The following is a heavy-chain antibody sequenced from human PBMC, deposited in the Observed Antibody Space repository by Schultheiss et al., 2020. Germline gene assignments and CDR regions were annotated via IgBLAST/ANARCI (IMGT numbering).Heavy chain of an antibody. CDR1: GFTFDEYG. D-gene: IGHD1-14*01. Sequence: GGSLRLSCATSGFTFDEYGVHWVRQAPGKGLEWVSGISGNSGSIGYADSVKGRFTISRDNSKNTLYLQMNSLRAEDTAVYYCAKTGGGSGDYWGQGTLVTVAS. CDR3: AKTGGGSGDY. J-gene: IGHJ4*02. CDR2: ISGNSGSI. V-gene: IGHV3-9*01.